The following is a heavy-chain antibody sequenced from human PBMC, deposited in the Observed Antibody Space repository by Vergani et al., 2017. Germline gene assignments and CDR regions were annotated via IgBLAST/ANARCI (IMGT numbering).Heavy chain of an antibody. V-gene: IGHV3-43D*03. D-gene: IGHD3-10*01. J-gene: IGHJ4*02. CDR3: AKDCHPGGRWFGELQIDY. Sequence: EVQLVESGGVVVQPGGSLRLSCAASGFTFDDYAMHWVRQAPGKGLEWVALISWDGGSTYYADSVKGRFTISRENSKNSLYLQMNSLRAEETALYYCAKDCHPGGRWFGELQIDYWGQGTLVTVSS. CDR1: GFTFDDYA. CDR2: ISWDGGST.